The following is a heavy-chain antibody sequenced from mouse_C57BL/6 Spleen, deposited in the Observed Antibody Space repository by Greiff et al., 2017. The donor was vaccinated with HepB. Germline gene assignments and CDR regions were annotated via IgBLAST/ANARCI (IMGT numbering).Heavy chain of an antibody. CDR2: IYPGNSDT. J-gene: IGHJ2*01. Sequence: VQLQQSGTVLARPGASVKMSCKTSGYTFTSYWMHWVKQRPGQGLEWIGAIYPGNSDTSYNQKFKGKAKLTAVTSASTAYMELSSLTNEDSAVYYCTRRGTTVVWDYYFDYWGQGTTLTVSS. D-gene: IGHD1-1*01. CDR1: GYTFTSYW. V-gene: IGHV1-5*01. CDR3: TRRGTTVVWDYYFDY.